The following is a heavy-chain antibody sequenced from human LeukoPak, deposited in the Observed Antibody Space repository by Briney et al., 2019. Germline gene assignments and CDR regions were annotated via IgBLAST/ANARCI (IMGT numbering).Heavy chain of an antibody. CDR3: AKAFGNEESGGNRFFDY. Sequence: GGSLRLSCAASGFTLSSYAMSWVRQAPGKGLEWVSALSISGDNTYYTDSVKGRFTISRDSSTNTLYLQMNSLRVDDTAVYYCAKAFGNEESGGNRFFDYWGQGSLVTVSS. CDR1: GFTLSSYA. CDR2: LSISGDNT. V-gene: IGHV3-23*01. D-gene: IGHD4-23*01. J-gene: IGHJ4*02.